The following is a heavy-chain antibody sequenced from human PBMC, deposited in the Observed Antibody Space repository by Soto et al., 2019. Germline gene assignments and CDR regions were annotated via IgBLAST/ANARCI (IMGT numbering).Heavy chain of an antibody. CDR3: AKCIVGPSGHYFDY. V-gene: IGHV3-30*18. CDR2: ISRDGGIQ. CDR1: GFTFSSLS. D-gene: IGHD1-26*01. Sequence: QVQLVESGGGVVQPGRTLRLSCAASGFTFSSLSMHWVRQAPGKVPAWVAVISRDGGIQYFAASVKGRFTISRDNSRNTLYLQMLRLRAENTAVYDCAKCIVGPSGHYFDYWGQGTVVNVSS. J-gene: IGHJ4*02.